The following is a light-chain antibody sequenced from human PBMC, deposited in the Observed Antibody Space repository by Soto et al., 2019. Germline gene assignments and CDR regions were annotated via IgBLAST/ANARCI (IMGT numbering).Light chain of an antibody. CDR3: QQSHNSPPFT. Sequence: DIQMTQSPSSLSASVGDRVSITCRTSQSISSHLNWYQQKQGRAPKLMIYSASYLETGAPSRFSGNGSGTDFTLTISGLQPEDVATYYCQQSHNSPPFTFGPGTRVEIK. CDR2: SAS. J-gene: IGKJ3*01. CDR1: QSISSH. V-gene: IGKV1-39*01.